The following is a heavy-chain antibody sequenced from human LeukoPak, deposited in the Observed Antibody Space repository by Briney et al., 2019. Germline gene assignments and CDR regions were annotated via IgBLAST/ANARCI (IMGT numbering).Heavy chain of an antibody. Sequence: PSETLSLTCNVSGYSVSNYYWSWLRQPPGKGLEWIGHSSYSGSTKYNPSLNSRVTLSVDTSKNQLSLKLSSVTAADTAVYYCVRHVGNTLYFLDYWGQGILVTVSS. V-gene: IGHV4-59*08. CDR3: VRHVGNTLYFLDY. CDR2: SSYSGST. CDR1: GYSVSNYY. J-gene: IGHJ4*02. D-gene: IGHD1/OR15-1a*01.